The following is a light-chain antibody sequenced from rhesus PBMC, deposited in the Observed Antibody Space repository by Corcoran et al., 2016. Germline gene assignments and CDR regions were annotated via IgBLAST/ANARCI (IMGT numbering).Light chain of an antibody. V-gene: IGKV3-10*01. Sequence: QVILTQSPATLSLSPGERATLSCRASQSVSSYLAWYQQKPGPAPRILIYGASSRATGIPDRFSGSGSGTDFTLTISSLEPEDVGVYHCYQHSSGYSFGQGTKVEIK. CDR2: GAS. CDR1: QSVSSY. CDR3: YQHSSGYS. J-gene: IGKJ2*01.